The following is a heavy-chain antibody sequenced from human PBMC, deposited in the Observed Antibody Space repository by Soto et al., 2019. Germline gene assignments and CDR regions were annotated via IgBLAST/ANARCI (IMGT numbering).Heavy chain of an antibody. CDR2: ISGSGGST. D-gene: IGHD6-13*01. Sequence: GESLRLSCAASGFTFSSYAMSWVRQAPGKGLEWVSAISGSGGSTYYADSVKGRFTISRDNSKNTLYLQMNSLRAEDTAVYYCAKDQGSSWYEIDYWGQGTLVTVSS. CDR1: GFTFSSYA. CDR3: AKDQGSSWYEIDY. J-gene: IGHJ4*02. V-gene: IGHV3-23*01.